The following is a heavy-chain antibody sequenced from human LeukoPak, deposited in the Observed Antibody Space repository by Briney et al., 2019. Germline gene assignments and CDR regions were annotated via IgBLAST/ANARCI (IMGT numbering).Heavy chain of an antibody. CDR1: GFTFSSYA. D-gene: IGHD6-19*01. CDR2: ISGSGGST. V-gene: IGHV3-23*01. Sequence: PGGSLRLSCAASGFTFSSYAMSWVRQAPGKGLEWVSAISGSGGSTYYADSVKGRLTISRDNSKNTLYLQMNSLRVEDTAVYYCAKEVAVAGTKPAFDIWGQGTMVTVSS. CDR3: AKEVAVAGTKPAFDI. J-gene: IGHJ3*02.